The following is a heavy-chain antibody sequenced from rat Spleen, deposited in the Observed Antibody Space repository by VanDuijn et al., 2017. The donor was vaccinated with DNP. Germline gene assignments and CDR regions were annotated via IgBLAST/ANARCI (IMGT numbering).Heavy chain of an antibody. CDR2: SSSDGSST. D-gene: IGHD3-8*01. V-gene: IGHV5-29*01. CDR1: GFTFRNYG. Sequence: EVQLVESGGGLVQPGRSLKLSCAALGFTFRNYGMAWVRQAPTKGLEWVATSSSDGSSTYYRDSVKGRFTISRDNAQNTLYLQVNSLRSEDTATYYCTSNPHIRTAAPFDYWGQGTLVTVSS. CDR3: TSNPHIRTAAPFDY. J-gene: IGHJ3*01.